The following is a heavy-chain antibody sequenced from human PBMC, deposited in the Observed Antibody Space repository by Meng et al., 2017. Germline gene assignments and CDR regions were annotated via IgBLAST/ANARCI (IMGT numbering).Heavy chain of an antibody. D-gene: IGHD4-17*01. V-gene: IGHV4-61*01. CDR2: IYYSGST. CDR3: ARDGATTVTTGWFDP. J-gene: IGHJ5*02. Sequence: VSLQESGPGRVRTSDTLSLTCTVSGCSVSSCSYYWSWLRQPPGKGLDWIGYIYYSGSTNYNPSLKSRVTISVDTSKNQFSLKLSSVTAADTAVYYCARDGATTVTTGWFDPWGQGTLVTVSS. CDR1: GCSVSSCSYY.